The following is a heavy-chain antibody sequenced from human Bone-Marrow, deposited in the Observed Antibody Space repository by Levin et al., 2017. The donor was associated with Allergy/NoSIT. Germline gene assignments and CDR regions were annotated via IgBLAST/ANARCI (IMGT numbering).Heavy chain of an antibody. CDR3: ARGSGKGEYGDPGPFDY. CDR1: GFTFSSYA. J-gene: IGHJ4*02. D-gene: IGHD4-17*01. CDR2: ISYDGSNK. Sequence: GGSLRLSCAASGFTFSSYAMQWLRQAPGKGLEWVAVISYDGSNKYYTDSMKGRFTISRDNSNSKNTLYLQMNSLRPEDTAVYYCARGSGKGEYGDPGPFDYWGQGTLVTVSS. V-gene: IGHV3-30-3*01.